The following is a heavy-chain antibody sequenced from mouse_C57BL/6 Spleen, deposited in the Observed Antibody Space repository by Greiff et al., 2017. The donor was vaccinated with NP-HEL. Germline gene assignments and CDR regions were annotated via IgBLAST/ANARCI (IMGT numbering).Heavy chain of an antibody. V-gene: IGHV6-6*01. CDR1: GFTFSDAW. D-gene: IGHD2-1*01. Sequence: EVKLVESGGGLVQPGGSMKLSCAASGFTFSDAWMDWVRQSPEKGLEWVAEIRNKANNHATYYAESVKGRFTISRDDSKSSGYLQMNSLRAEDTGIYYCTQIYYGNYGCDCDVWGTGTTVTVSS. CDR2: IRNKANNHAT. J-gene: IGHJ1*03. CDR3: TQIYYGNYGCDCDV.